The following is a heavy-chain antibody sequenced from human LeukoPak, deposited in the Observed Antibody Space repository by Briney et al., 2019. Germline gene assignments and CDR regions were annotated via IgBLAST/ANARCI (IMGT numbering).Heavy chain of an antibody. Sequence: ASVKVSCKASGYTFTGYYMHWVRQAPGQGLEWMGWINPNSGGTNYAQKFQGRVTMTRDTSISTAYMELSRLRSDDTAVYYCAAAYSRGWYSTYYWGQGTLVTVSS. CDR1: GYTFTGYY. CDR2: INPNSGGT. CDR3: AAAYSRGWYSTYY. V-gene: IGHV1-2*02. D-gene: IGHD6-19*01. J-gene: IGHJ4*02.